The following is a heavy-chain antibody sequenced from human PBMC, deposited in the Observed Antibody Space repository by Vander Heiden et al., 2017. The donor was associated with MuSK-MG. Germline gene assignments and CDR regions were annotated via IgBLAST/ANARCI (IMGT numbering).Heavy chain of an antibody. Sequence: QVQVMESGGGLVTPGGSLRLSCAASGFTFTDYYMSWIRQAPGKGLECVSYISSSGTTIYYADSVKGRFTISRDNAKSSLYLQMRSLIVEDTAIYYCARDGRGTGFDYWGQGILVTVSS. CDR2: ISSSGTTI. V-gene: IGHV3-11*04. CDR1: GFTFTDYY. J-gene: IGHJ4*02. D-gene: IGHD3-10*01. CDR3: ARDGRGTGFDY.